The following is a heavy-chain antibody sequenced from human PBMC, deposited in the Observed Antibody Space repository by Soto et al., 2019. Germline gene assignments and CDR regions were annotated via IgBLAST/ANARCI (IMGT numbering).Heavy chain of an antibody. V-gene: IGHV5-51*01. CDR1: GSRFTTSW. J-gene: IGHJ5*02. CDR2: IHPADSDT. D-gene: IGHD6-25*01. Sequence: PGEYLKISCKGSGSRFTTSWIAWVRQMPWKGLEWMGIIHPADSDTTYSPSFQGQVTISADMAISTAYLRWRSLKASDAAIYYCARGISGRSAADYFDPWGQGTMVTVSS. CDR3: ARGISGRSAADYFDP.